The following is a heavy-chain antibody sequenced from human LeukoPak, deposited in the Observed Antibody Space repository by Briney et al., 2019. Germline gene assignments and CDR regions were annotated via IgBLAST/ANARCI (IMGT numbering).Heavy chain of an antibody. Sequence: PSETLPLTCTVSGGSISSGGYYWSWIRQHPGKGLEWIGYIYYSGSTYYNPSLKSRVTISVDTSKNQFSLKLSSVTAADTAVYYCARGELPFMDVWGKGTTVTVSS. CDR1: GGSISSGGYY. V-gene: IGHV4-31*03. CDR3: ARGELPFMDV. CDR2: IYYSGST. J-gene: IGHJ6*03. D-gene: IGHD1-7*01.